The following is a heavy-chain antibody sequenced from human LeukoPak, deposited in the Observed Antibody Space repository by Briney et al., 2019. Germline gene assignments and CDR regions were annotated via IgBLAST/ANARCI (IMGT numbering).Heavy chain of an antibody. V-gene: IGHV1-46*03. CDR2: INPSGGST. Sequence: ASVKVSCKASGYTFTSYYMHWVRQAPRQGLEWMGIINPSGGSTSYAQKFQGRATMTRDTSTSTVYMELSSLRSEDTAVYYCARDAYCSSTSCYIRNFDYWGQGTLVTVSS. D-gene: IGHD2-2*02. J-gene: IGHJ4*02. CDR1: GYTFTSYY. CDR3: ARDAYCSSTSCYIRNFDY.